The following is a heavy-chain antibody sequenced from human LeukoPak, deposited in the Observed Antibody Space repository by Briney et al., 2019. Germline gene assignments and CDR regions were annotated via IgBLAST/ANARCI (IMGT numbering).Heavy chain of an antibody. J-gene: IGHJ4*02. CDR1: GFTFTNYW. D-gene: IGHD1-14*01. CDR3: ARDSGYNTFDY. V-gene: IGHV3-7*01. Sequence: GGSLRLSCAASGFTFTNYWMAWVRQAPEKGLEWVANIKEDGSAKYYVDSVKGRFTISRDNAKNSLYLQMSSLRVEDTAVYYCARDSGYNTFDYWGQGALVTVSS. CDR2: IKEDGSAK.